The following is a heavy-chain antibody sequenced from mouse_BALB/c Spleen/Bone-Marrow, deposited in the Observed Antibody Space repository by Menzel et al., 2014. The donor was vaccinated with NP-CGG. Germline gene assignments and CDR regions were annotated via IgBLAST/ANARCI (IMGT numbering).Heavy chain of an antibody. CDR3: ARSGSSSGYFDY. V-gene: IGHV5-17*02. CDR2: ISSGSSTI. J-gene: IGHJ2*01. CDR1: GFTFSSFG. Sequence: EVQLVESGGGLVQPGGSRKLSRAASGFTFSSFGMHWVRQALEKGLEWVAYISSGSSTIYYADTVMGRFTISRDNPKNTLFLQMTSLRSEDTAMYYCARSGSSSGYFDYWGQGTTLTVSS. D-gene: IGHD1-1*01.